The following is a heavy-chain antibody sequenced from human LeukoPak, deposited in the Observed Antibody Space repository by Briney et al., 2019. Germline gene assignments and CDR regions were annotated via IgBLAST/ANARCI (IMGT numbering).Heavy chain of an antibody. CDR3: ARDSSMVRGVIRH. J-gene: IGHJ4*02. D-gene: IGHD3-10*01. V-gene: IGHV4-39*07. CDR2: IYYSGST. CDR1: GGSISSSSYY. Sequence: KPSETLSLTCTVSGGSISSSSYYWGWIRQPPGKGLEWIGSIYYSGSTYYNPSLKSRVTISVDTSKNQFSLKLSSVTAADTAVYYCARDSSMVRGVIRHWGQGTLVTVSS.